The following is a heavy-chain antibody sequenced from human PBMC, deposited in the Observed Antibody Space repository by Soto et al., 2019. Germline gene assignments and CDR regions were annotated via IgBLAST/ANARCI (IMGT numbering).Heavy chain of an antibody. CDR3: ARDRDEHYYGSGSYTQGDAFDI. CDR1: GGSISSGGYY. CDR2: IYYSGST. D-gene: IGHD3-10*01. V-gene: IGHV4-31*03. J-gene: IGHJ3*02. Sequence: SETLSLTCTVSGGSISSGGYYWSWIRQHPGKGLEWIGYIYYSGSTYYNPSLKSRVTISVDTSKNQFSLKLSSVTAADTAVYYCARDRDEHYYGSGSYTQGDAFDIWGQGTMVTVSS.